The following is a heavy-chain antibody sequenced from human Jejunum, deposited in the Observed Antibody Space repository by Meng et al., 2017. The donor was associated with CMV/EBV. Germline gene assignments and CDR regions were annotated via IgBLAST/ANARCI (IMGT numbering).Heavy chain of an antibody. CDR2: IHDTGST. CDR3: ARGSIFVSFDS. D-gene: IGHD3-3*01. CDR1: GGSISGGDYY. Sequence: QVQRQESGPGLVKPSQTLSLTCTVSGGSISGGDYYWSWLRQPPGKGLEWIGYIHDTGSTYYNPSLTSRVDISVGTSNNQFSLTLTSVTAADTAVYFCARGSIFVSFDSWGQGTLVTVSS. J-gene: IGHJ4*02. V-gene: IGHV4-30-4*01.